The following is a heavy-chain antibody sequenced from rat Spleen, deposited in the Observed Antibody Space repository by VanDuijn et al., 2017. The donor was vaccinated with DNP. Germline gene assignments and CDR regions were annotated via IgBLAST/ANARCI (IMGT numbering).Heavy chain of an antibody. J-gene: IGHJ2*01. D-gene: IGHD4-3*01. CDR1: GFSFSDYY. Sequence: EVQLVESGGGLVQPGRSLKLSCAASGFSFSDYYMAWVRQAPAKGLEWVAYIGSPAYAPYYADSVKGRFTISRDNAKSTLHLQMNSLRSEDMATYYCVRWNSGHFDYWGQGVMVTVSS. V-gene: IGHV5-22*01. CDR3: VRWNSGHFDY. CDR2: IGSPAYAP.